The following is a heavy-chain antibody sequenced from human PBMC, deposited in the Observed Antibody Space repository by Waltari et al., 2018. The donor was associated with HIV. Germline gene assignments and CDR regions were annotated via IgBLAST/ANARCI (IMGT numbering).Heavy chain of an antibody. J-gene: IGHJ6*02. CDR3: ASSFAVAGWYYGMDV. CDR1: ADFISSYY. Sequence: QVQLQESGPGLVKPSETLSLTCTVSADFISSYYWSWIRQPAGKGLEWIGRIYTGGNTKYNPSLESRVSMSVDTSKNHFSLKLNSVTSADTAVYYCASSFAVAGWYYGMDVWGQGPRSPSP. D-gene: IGHD6-19*01. V-gene: IGHV4-4*07. CDR2: IYTGGNT.